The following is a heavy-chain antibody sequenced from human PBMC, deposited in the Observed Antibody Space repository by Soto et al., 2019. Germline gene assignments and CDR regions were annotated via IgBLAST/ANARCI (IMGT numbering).Heavy chain of an antibody. CDR2: ISAYNGNT. CDR1: GYTFTSYG. J-gene: IGHJ5*02. V-gene: IGHV1-18*01. CDR3: ARADIVVVVAANWFDP. D-gene: IGHD2-15*01. Sequence: ASVKVSWKASGYTFTSYGISWGRQAPGQGLEWMGWISAYNGNTNYAQKLQGRVTMTTDTSTSTAYMELRSLRSDDTAVYYCARADIVVVVAANWFDPWGQGTLVTVSS.